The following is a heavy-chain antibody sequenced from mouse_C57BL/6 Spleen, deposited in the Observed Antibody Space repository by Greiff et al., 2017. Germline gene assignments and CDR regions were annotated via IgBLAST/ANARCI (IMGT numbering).Heavy chain of an antibody. CDR1: GFTFSSYA. Sequence: EVKLMESGGGLVKPGGSLKLSCAASGFTFSSYAMSWVRQTPEKRLEWVATISDGGSYTYYPDNVKGRFTISRDNAKNNLYLQMSHLKSEDTAMYYCARGGGYFDYWGQGTTLTVSS. J-gene: IGHJ2*01. CDR3: ARGGGYFDY. CDR2: ISDGGSYT. V-gene: IGHV5-4*03.